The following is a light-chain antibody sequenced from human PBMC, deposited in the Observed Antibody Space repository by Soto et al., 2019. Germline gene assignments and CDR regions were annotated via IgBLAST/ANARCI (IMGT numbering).Light chain of an antibody. J-gene: IGKJ1*01. CDR2: GAS. CDR1: QSVSSSY. CDR3: QQYGSSFQT. Sequence: DIVLTQSPGTLSLSLGERATLSCRASQSVSSSYLAWYQQKPGQAPRLLIYGASSRATGIPDRFSGSGSGTDFTLTISRLEPEDFAVYYCQQYGSSFQTFGQGTKVEIK. V-gene: IGKV3-20*01.